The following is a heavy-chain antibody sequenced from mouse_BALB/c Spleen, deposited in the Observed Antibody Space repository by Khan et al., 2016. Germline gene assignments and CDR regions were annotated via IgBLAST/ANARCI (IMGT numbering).Heavy chain of an antibody. J-gene: IGHJ4*01. CDR2: ILPGNANS. V-gene: IGHV1-9*01. CDR3: ARAWYSIDY. Sequence: QVQLQQSGAELMKPGASVKISCKATGYTFSNYWIEWVKQRPGHGLEWIGDILPGNANSNYNENLKGKATLTADTSSNTAYMQLSSLTSEDSAVYYCARAWYSIDYWGQGTSVTVSS. CDR1: GYTFSNYW.